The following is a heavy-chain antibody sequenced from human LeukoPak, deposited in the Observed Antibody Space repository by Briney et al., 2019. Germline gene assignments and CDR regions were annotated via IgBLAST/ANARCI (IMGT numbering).Heavy chain of an antibody. Sequence: ASVKVSCKASGYTFTSYGISWVRQAPGQGLEWMGWISAYNGNTNYAQKLQGRVTMTTDTSTSTAYMELRSLRSDDTAVYYCARDTCSSTSCYIDVYWGQGTLVTVSS. J-gene: IGHJ4*02. CDR2: ISAYNGNT. CDR3: ARDTCSSTSCYIDVY. CDR1: GYTFTSYG. D-gene: IGHD2-2*02. V-gene: IGHV1-18*01.